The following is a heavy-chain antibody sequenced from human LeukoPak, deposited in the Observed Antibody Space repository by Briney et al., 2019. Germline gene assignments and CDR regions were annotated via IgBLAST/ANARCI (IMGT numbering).Heavy chain of an antibody. Sequence: GGSLRLSCAASGITFSRYSMNWIRQAPGKGLEWVSYITSSSSTIYYADSVKGRFTISRDNAKNSLYLQMNSLRDEDTAVYYCARWPRADYWGQGTLVTVSS. J-gene: IGHJ4*02. CDR2: ITSSSSTI. CDR3: ARWPRADY. V-gene: IGHV3-48*02. CDR1: GITFSRYS.